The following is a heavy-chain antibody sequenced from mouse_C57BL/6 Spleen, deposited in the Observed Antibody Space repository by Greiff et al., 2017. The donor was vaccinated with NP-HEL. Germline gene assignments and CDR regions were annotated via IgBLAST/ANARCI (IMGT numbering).Heavy chain of an antibody. J-gene: IGHJ2*01. CDR1: GYTFTSYW. CDR3: AMRGYDVSFDY. V-gene: IGHV1-74*01. CDR2: IHPSDSDT. D-gene: IGHD2-2*01. Sequence: QVQLQQSGAELVKPGASVKVSCKASGYTFTSYWMHWVKQRPGHGLEWLGRIHPSDSDTNYNQKFKGKATLTVDKSSSTAYMQLSSLTSEDSAVYYCAMRGYDVSFDYWGQGTTLTVSS.